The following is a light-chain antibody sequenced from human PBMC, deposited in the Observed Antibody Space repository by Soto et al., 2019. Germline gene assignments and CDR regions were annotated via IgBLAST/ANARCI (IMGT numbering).Light chain of an antibody. CDR2: AAS. Sequence: EIVLTHSPATLSLSPCERATLSFRASQSVSNYLAWYQQKPGQAPRLLIYAASNRATGIPARFSGSGSGTDFTLTINRLEPEDFAVYYCQQYNNWPRTFGQGTKVDIK. CDR1: QSVSNY. J-gene: IGKJ1*01. CDR3: QQYNNWPRT. V-gene: IGKV3-11*01.